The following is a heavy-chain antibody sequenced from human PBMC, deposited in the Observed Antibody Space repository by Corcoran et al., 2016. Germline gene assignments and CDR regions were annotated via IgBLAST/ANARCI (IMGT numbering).Heavy chain of an antibody. Sequence: EVQLVQSGAEVKKPGESLKISCMGSGYSFTSYWIGWVRQMPGKGLEWMGIIYPGDSDTRYSPSFQGQVTISADKSISTAYLQWSSLKASDPARYYWAGEGGYCSGGSCYSQTRYYYYGMDVWGQGTTVTVSS. CDR2: IYPGDSDT. CDR3: AGEGGYCSGGSCYSQTRYYYYGMDV. D-gene: IGHD2-15*01. CDR1: GYSFTSYW. J-gene: IGHJ6*02. V-gene: IGHV5-51*01.